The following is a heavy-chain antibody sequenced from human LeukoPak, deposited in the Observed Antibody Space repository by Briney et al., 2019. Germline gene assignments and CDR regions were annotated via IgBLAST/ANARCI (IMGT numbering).Heavy chain of an antibody. CDR2: IRYDGSNK. J-gene: IGHJ1*01. CDR1: GFTFSSYG. D-gene: IGHD1-7*01. V-gene: IGHV3-30*02. Sequence: GGSLRLSCAASGFTFSSYGMHWVRQAPGKGLEWVAFIRYDGSNKYYADSVKGRFTISRDNSKNTLYLQMNSLRAEDTAVYYCVKDIGNYAPHWGQGTLVTVSS. CDR3: VKDIGNYAPH.